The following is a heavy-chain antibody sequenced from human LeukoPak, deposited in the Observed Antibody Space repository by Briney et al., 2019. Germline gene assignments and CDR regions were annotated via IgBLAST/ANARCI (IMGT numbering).Heavy chain of an antibody. Sequence: PSETLSLTCTVSGGSISSYYWSWIRQPPGKGLEWIGYIYYSGSTNYTPSLKSRVTISVDTSKNQFSLKLSSVTAADTAVYYCATYYYDSSGYSDAFDIWGQGTMVTVSS. CDR2: IYYSGST. CDR3: ATYYYDSSGYSDAFDI. CDR1: GGSISSYY. J-gene: IGHJ3*02. V-gene: IGHV4-59*01. D-gene: IGHD3-22*01.